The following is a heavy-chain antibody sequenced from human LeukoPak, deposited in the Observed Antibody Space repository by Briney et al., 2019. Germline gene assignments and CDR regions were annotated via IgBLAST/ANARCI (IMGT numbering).Heavy chain of an antibody. J-gene: IGHJ5*02. CDR1: GYTFTSYG. V-gene: IGHV1-18*01. Sequence: ASVKVSCKASGYTFTSYGISWVRQASGQGLEWMGWISAYNGNTNYAQKLQGRVTMTTDTSTSTAYMELRSLRSDDTAVYYCARVVPAAPVFDPWGQGTLVTVPS. CDR2: ISAYNGNT. CDR3: ARVVPAAPVFDP. D-gene: IGHD2-2*01.